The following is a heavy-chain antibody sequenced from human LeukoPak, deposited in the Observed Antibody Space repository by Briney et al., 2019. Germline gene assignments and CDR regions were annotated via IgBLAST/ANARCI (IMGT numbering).Heavy chain of an antibody. D-gene: IGHD6-13*01. Sequence: GGTLRLSCAASGFTFSSYAMHWVRQAPGKGLGGGAVISYDGSNIYYADSVKGRFTISRDNSKNTLYLQMNSLRAEDTAVYYCARDRIAEAGSHHYYYYYGMDVWGQGTTVTVSS. CDR2: ISYDGSNI. CDR1: GFTFSSYA. V-gene: IGHV3-30*04. J-gene: IGHJ6*02. CDR3: ARDRIAEAGSHHYYYYYGMDV.